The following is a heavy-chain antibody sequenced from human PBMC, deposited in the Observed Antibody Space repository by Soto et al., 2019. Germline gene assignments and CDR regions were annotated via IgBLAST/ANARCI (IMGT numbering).Heavy chain of an antibody. J-gene: IGHJ6*02. CDR2: ISYDGSNK. CDR1: GFTFSSYG. D-gene: IGHD3-10*01. CDR3: AKDAYGSGSYYIRAYYYYGMDV. V-gene: IGHV3-30*18. Sequence: GGSLRLSCAASGFTFSSYGMHWVRQAPGKGLEWVAVISYDGSNKYYADSVKGRFTISRDNSKNTLYLQMNSLRAEDTAVYYCAKDAYGSGSYYIRAYYYYGMDVWGQGTTVTVSS.